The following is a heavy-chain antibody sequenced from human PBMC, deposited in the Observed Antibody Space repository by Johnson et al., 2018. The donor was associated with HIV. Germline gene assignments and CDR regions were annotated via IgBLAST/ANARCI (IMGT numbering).Heavy chain of an antibody. CDR2: ISYDGSNK. CDR3: ARRDDIRNGAFDI. V-gene: IGHV3-30-3*01. CDR1: GFTFSSYA. J-gene: IGHJ3*02. D-gene: IGHD3-22*01. Sequence: QVQLVESGGGVVQPGRSLRLSCAASGFTFSSYAMHWVRQAPGKGLEWVAVISYDGSNKYYADSVKGRFTISRDDSKTTLYLQMNSLKTEDTAVYYCARRDDIRNGAFDIWGQGTMVTVSS.